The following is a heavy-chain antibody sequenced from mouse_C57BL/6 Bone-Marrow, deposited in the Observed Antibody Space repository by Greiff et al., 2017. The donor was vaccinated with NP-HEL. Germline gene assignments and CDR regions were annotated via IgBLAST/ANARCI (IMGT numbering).Heavy chain of an antibody. J-gene: IGHJ1*03. CDR3: ARRGYYDYDGGLYWYFDV. V-gene: IGHV1-18*01. Sequence: VQLQQSGPELVKPGASVKIPCKASGYTFTDYNMDWVKQSHGKSLEWIGDINPNNGGTIYNQKFKGKATLTVDKSSSTAYMELRSLTSEDTAVYYCARRGYYDYDGGLYWYFDVWGTGTTVTVSS. CDR2: INPNNGGT. D-gene: IGHD2-4*01. CDR1: GYTFTDYN.